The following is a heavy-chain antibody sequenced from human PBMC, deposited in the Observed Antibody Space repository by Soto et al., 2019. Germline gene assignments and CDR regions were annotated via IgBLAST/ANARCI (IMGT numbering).Heavy chain of an antibody. Sequence: EVQLVESGGGLVQPGGSLRLSCAASGFTFSSYWMHWVRQAPGKGLVWVSRINSDGSSTSYADSVKGRFTISRDNAKNTLYLQMNSQRAEDTDVYYCARYKHCTNGVCYYFDYLGQGTLVTVFS. CDR3: ARYKHCTNGVCYYFDY. CDR2: INSDGSST. J-gene: IGHJ4*02. CDR1: GFTFSSYW. D-gene: IGHD2-8*01. V-gene: IGHV3-74*01.